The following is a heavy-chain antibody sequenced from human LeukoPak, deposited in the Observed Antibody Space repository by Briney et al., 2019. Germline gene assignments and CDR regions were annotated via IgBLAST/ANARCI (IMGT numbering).Heavy chain of an antibody. CDR3: ARWAELGGWFDP. V-gene: IGHV4-59*01. CDR2: IYYSGST. J-gene: IGHJ5*02. Sequence: PSETLSLTCTVSGGSISSYYWSWIRQPPGKGLEWIGYIYYSGSTNYNPSLKSRVTISVDTSKNQFSLKLSSVTAADTAVYYCARWAELGGWFDPWGQGTLVTVSS. D-gene: IGHD3-10*01. CDR1: GGSISSYY.